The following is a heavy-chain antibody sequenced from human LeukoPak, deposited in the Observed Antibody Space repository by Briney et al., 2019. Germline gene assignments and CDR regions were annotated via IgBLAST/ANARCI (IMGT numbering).Heavy chain of an antibody. CDR2: INAGNGNT. V-gene: IGHV1-3*01. Sequence: ASVKVSCKASGYTFTSYAMHWVRQAPGQRLEWMGWINAGNGNTKYSQKFQGRVTITRDTSASTAFMELSSLRSEDTAVYYCARERVGRYFDYWGQGTLVTVSS. J-gene: IGHJ4*02. D-gene: IGHD1-26*01. CDR3: ARERVGRYFDY. CDR1: GYTFTSYA.